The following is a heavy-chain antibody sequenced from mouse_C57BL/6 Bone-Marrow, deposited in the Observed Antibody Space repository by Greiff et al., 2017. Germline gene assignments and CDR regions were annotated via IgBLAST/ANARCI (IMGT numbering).Heavy chain of an antibody. D-gene: IGHD3-2*02. CDR1: GYAFSSSW. V-gene: IGHV1-82*01. Sequence: VKLMESGPELVKPVASVKISCKASGYAFSSSWMNWVKQRPGKGLEWIGRIYPGDGDTNYNGKFKGKATLTADKSSSTAYMQLSSLTSEDSAVYFCAREQLRLQLDYWGQGTSVTVSS. CDR2: IYPGDGDT. CDR3: AREQLRLQLDY. J-gene: IGHJ4*01.